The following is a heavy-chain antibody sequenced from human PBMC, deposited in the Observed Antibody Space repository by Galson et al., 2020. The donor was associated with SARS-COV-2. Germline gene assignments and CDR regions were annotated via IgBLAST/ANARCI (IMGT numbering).Heavy chain of an antibody. V-gene: IGHV1-18*01. Sequence: ASVTVSCQASGYTFTSYGIRGVRQAPGQGLEWVGWISAYNGNTNFAQKLQGRVTLTTDTSTSTAYMELRGLRADDTAVYYWARSRTLRVLGADSWGHGTLVPGSS. CDR2: ISAYNGNT. D-gene: IGHD3-3*01. J-gene: IGHJ5*01. CDR1: GYTFTSYG. CDR3: ARSRTLRVLGADS.